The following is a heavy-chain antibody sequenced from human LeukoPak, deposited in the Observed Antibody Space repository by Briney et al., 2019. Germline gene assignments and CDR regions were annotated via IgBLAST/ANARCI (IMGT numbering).Heavy chain of an antibody. CDR3: ARRRLWFGELPIDY. CDR1: VGSNTRCH. J-gene: IGHJ4*02. CDR2: IHTTGST. V-gene: IGHV4-4*07. Sequence: PAETLSLTCTVCVGSNTRCHGIWPRQPAGKGLEWIGRIHTTGSTNYNPSLKSRVTMSVDTSKNQFSLKLRSVTAADTAVYYCARRRLWFGELPIDYWGQGTLVTVSS. D-gene: IGHD3-10*01.